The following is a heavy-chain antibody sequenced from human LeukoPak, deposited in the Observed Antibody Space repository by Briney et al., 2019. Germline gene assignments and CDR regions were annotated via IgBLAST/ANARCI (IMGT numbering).Heavy chain of an antibody. J-gene: IGHJ3*02. CDR3: ARDNYNFYWHVPDSFDI. CDR2: LCHDSVNT. V-gene: IGHV3-23*01. Sequence: GGSLRLSCAASGFTFYNYVMNWVRQAPGKGLEWVARLCHDSVNTYYADSVSGRFTISRDNSKNMVFLQMNSLRAENTALYYCARDNYNFYWHVPDSFDIWGRGTMVTVSS. D-gene: IGHD1-20*01. CDR1: GFTFYNYV.